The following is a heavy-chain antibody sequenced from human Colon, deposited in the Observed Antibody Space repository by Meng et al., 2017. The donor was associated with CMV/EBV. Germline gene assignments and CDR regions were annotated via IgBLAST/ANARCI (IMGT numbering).Heavy chain of an antibody. CDR1: GFTFSGYA. V-gene: IGHV3-23*01. CDR2: VSGNGGRT. CDR3: AKDLRFNWHYDN. J-gene: IGHJ4*02. Sequence: ETLSLTCAASGFTFSGYAMSWVRQSPGKGLEWLSAVSGNGGRTHYADSVKGRFTASRDNSKDTLYLQMNSLRAEDTAVYFCAKDLRFNWHYDNWGQGTLVTVSS. D-gene: IGHD3-22*01.